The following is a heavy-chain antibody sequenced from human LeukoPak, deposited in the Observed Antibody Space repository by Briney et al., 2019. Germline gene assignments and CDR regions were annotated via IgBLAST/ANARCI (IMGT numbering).Heavy chain of an antibody. Sequence: GGPLRLSCAASGFPFSSYAMRWVRQAPGKGLEYVSAISSNGGSTSYANSVKGRFTISRDNSKNTLYLQMGSLRAEDMAVYYCARSSIVVVSILDYWGQGTLVTVSS. CDR3: ARSSIVVVSILDY. D-gene: IGHD2-2*01. J-gene: IGHJ4*02. CDR2: ISSNGGST. CDR1: GFPFSSYA. V-gene: IGHV3-64*01.